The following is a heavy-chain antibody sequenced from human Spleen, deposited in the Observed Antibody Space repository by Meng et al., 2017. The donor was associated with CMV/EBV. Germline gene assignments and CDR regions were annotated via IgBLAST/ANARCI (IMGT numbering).Heavy chain of an antibody. J-gene: IGHJ5*02. CDR1: GFTLGTFP. CDR2: ISYDGSRE. CDR3: ARTRRQQLLHGWFDP. Sequence: SGFTLGTFPILGVRQAPGKGLEWVALISYDGSREYYADSVKGRFSISRDNSNNTAHLLMNRLRIEDTGVYYCARTRRQQLLHGWFDPWGQGTLVTVSS. D-gene: IGHD5-24*01. V-gene: IGHV3-30*04.